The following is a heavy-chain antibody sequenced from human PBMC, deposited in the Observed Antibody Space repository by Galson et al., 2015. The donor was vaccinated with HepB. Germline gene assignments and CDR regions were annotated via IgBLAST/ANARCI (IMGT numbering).Heavy chain of an antibody. Sequence: SLRLSCAASGFPFSSYEMNWVRQAPGKGPEWLSYINNGGTTMYYADSVKGRFTISRDNSKNTLYLQMNSLRAEDTALYYCAKDPYLYSALAGTMAGFDYWGQGTLVTVSS. J-gene: IGHJ4*02. V-gene: IGHV3-48*03. CDR1: GFPFSSYE. CDR2: INNGGTTM. CDR3: AKDPYLYSALAGTMAGFDY. D-gene: IGHD6-19*01.